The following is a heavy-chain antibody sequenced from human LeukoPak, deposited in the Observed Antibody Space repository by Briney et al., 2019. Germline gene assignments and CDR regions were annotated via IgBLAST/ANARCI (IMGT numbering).Heavy chain of an antibody. D-gene: IGHD3-3*01. V-gene: IGHV4-4*07. CDR2: IYTSGST. CDR3: ARYLYDFWSGHTPTNWFGP. J-gene: IGHJ5*02. CDR1: GGSISSYY. Sequence: SETLSLTCTVSGGSISSYYWSWIRQPAGKGLEWIGRIYTSGSTNYNPSLKSRVTMSVDTSKNQFSLKLSSVTAADTAVYYCARYLYDFWSGHTPTNWFGPWGQGTLVTVSS.